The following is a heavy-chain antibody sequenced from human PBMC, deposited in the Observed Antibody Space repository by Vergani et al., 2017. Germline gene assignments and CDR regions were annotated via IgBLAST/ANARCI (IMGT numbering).Heavy chain of an antibody. J-gene: IGHJ6*03. CDR1: GGSISSYY. V-gene: IGHV4-59*01. Sequence: QVQLQESGPGLVKPSETLSLTCTVSGGSISSYYWSWIRQPPGKGLDWIGYIYYSGSTNYNPSLKSRVTISVDTSKNQFSLKLSSVTAADTAVYYCARAYYYDSSGYYYYDYYMDVWGKGTTVTVSS. CDR3: ARAYYYDSSGYYYYDYYMDV. D-gene: IGHD3-22*01. CDR2: IYYSGST.